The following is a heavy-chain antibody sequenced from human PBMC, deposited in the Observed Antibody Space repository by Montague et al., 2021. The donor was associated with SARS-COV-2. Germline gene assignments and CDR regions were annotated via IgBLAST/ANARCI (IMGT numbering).Heavy chain of an antibody. Sequence: SETLSLTCAVSGGSISSSNWWSWVRQPLPWGLEWIGEIYHSGSTNYNPSLKSRVTISVDKSKNQFSLKLSSVTAADTAVYYCARTALASSSSDFDYWGQGTLVTVSS. V-gene: IGHV4-4*02. CDR2: IYHSGST. CDR3: ARTALASSSSDFDY. J-gene: IGHJ4*02. CDR1: GGSISSSNW. D-gene: IGHD6-6*01.